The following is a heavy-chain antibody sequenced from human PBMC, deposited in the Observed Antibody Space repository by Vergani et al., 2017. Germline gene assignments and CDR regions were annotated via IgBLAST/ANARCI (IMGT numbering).Heavy chain of an antibody. CDR1: GGSISSGGYY. Sequence: QLQLQESGPGLVKPSETLSLTCTVSGGSISSGGYYWSWIRQHPGKGLEWIGYIYYSGSTYYNPSLKSRVTISVDTSKNQFSLKLSSVTAEDTAVYYCAKASSWYGKALDYWGQGTLVTVSS. CDR2: IYYSGST. CDR3: AKASSWYGKALDY. D-gene: IGHD6-13*01. V-gene: IGHV4-31*03. J-gene: IGHJ4*02.